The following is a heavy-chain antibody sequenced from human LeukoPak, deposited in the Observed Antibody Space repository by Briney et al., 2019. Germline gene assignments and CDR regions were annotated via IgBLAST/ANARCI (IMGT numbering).Heavy chain of an antibody. D-gene: IGHD3-10*01. CDR3: ARDAYFYGSGSYDNPDVRPFDI. CDR2: ISGGGRTI. V-gene: IGHV3-11*01. J-gene: IGHJ3*02. Sequence: PGGSLRLSCAASGFTFSDYYMSWIRQAPGKGLEWISYISGGGRTIYYADSVKGRFTMSRDNAKNSLYLEMNRLSAEDTAVYYWARDAYFYGSGSYDNPDVRPFDIWGQGTRCTVSS. CDR1: GFTFSDYY.